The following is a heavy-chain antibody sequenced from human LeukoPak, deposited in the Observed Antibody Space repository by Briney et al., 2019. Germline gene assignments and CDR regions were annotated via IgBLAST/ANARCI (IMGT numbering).Heavy chain of an antibody. CDR1: GGSISSSNW. Sequence: SETLSLTCTVSGGSISSSNWWSWVRQPPGKGLEWIGEIYHSGSTNYNPSLKSRVTISVDKSKNQFSLKLSSVTAADTAVYYCARLGQYCSGGSCSYYFDYWGQGTLVTVSS. V-gene: IGHV4-4*02. J-gene: IGHJ4*02. CDR2: IYHSGST. D-gene: IGHD2-15*01. CDR3: ARLGQYCSGGSCSYYFDY.